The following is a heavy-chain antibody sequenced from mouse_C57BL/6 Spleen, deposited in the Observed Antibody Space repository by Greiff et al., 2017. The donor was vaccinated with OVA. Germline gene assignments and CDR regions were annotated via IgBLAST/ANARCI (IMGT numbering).Heavy chain of an antibody. CDR2: ISYDGSN. D-gene: IGHD2-3*01. CDR3: ARPPYDGYPYWYFDV. Sequence: EVKLVESGPGLVKPSQSLSLTCSVTGYSITSGYYWNWIRQFPGNKLEWMGYISYDGSNNYNPSLKNLISITRYTSKNQFFLKLNSVTTEDTATYYCARPPYDGYPYWYFDVWGTGTTVTVSS. CDR1: GYSITSGYY. J-gene: IGHJ1*03. V-gene: IGHV3-6*01.